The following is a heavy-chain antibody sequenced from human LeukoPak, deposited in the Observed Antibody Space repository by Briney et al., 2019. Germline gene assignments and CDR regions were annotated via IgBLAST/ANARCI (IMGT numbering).Heavy chain of an antibody. CDR3: ARGAYGDPTSFDY. V-gene: IGHV4-59*01. J-gene: IGHJ4*02. CDR1: GGSISCYY. CDR2: IYYSGST. D-gene: IGHD4-17*01. Sequence: SETLSLTCTVSGGSISCYYWSWIRQPPGKGLEWIGYIYYSGSTNYNPSLKSRVTISVDTSKNQFSLKLSSVTAADTAVYYCARGAYGDPTSFDYWGQGTLVTVSS.